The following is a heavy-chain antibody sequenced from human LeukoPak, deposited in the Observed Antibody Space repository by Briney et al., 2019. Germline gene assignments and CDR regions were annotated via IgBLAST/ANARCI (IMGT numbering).Heavy chain of an antibody. CDR3: AREHIAARRLGDY. CDR1: GFTFSSYA. V-gene: IGHV3-30-3*01. D-gene: IGHD6-6*01. J-gene: IGHJ4*02. Sequence: GGSLRLSCAASGFTFSSYAMHWVRQAPGKGLEWVAVISYDGSNKYYADSVKGRFTISRDNSKNTLYLQMNSLRAEDTAVYYCAREHIAARRLGDYWGQGTLVTVSS. CDR2: ISYDGSNK.